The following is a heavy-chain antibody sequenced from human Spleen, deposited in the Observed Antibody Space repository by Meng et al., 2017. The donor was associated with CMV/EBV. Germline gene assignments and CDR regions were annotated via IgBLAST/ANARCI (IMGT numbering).Heavy chain of an antibody. V-gene: IGHV3-30*02. J-gene: IGHJ4*02. Sequence: GESLKISCAASGFTFSSYGMHWVRQAPGKGLEWVAFIPYDGSNKYYADSVKGRFTISRDNSKNTLYLQMNSLRAEDRAVYYCARGSGDTTYGFDSWGQGTLVTVSS. D-gene: IGHD1-26*01. CDR3: ARGSGDTTYGFDS. CDR1: GFTFSSYG. CDR2: IPYDGSNK.